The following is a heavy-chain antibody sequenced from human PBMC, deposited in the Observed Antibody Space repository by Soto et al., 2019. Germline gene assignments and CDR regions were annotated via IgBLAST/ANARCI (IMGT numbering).Heavy chain of an antibody. CDR1: GFTFSTYG. CDR3: AKGFSYSVIDY. J-gene: IGHJ4*02. CDR2: ISYDGSNK. D-gene: IGHD5-18*01. Sequence: QVQLVESGGGVVQPGRSLRLSCAASGFTFSTYGMHWVRQAPGKGLEWVAVISYDGSNKYYADSVKVRFTISRDNSKNTLYLQMSSLRAEDTAVYYCAKGFSYSVIDYWVQGTLVTVSS. V-gene: IGHV3-30*18.